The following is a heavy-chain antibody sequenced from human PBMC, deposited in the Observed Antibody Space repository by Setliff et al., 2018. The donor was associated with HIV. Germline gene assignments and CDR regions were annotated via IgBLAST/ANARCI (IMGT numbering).Heavy chain of an antibody. CDR2: ISYSGHI. J-gene: IGHJ6*03. CDR3: ARGYVYDFWSGYYALHYYYMDV. CDR1: GGSISSSNYY. V-gene: IGHV4-39*07. Sequence: SETLSLTCTVSGGSISSSNYYWGWIRQPPGKGLEWIGAISYSGHIYFNSSLKSRVTISIDTSKNQFFLKLSTMTAADTAVYYCARGYVYDFWSGYYALHYYYMDVWGKGTTVTVSS. D-gene: IGHD3-3*01.